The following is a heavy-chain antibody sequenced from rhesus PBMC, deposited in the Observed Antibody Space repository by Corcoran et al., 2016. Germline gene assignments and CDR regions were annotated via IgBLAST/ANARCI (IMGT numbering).Heavy chain of an antibody. D-gene: IGHD3-9*01. V-gene: IGHV4-173*01. CDR1: GGSISSNY. CDR2: ISGSGGST. J-gene: IGHJ6*01. Sequence: QVHLQESGPGLVRPSEPLSLTCAVSGGSISSNYCCWIRPPPGKGLDWIGRISGSGGSTDYNPSLKSRVTISTDTSKNQFSLKLSSVTAADTAVYYCARGPYGYHGLDSWGQGVVVTVSS. CDR3: ARGPYGYHGLDS.